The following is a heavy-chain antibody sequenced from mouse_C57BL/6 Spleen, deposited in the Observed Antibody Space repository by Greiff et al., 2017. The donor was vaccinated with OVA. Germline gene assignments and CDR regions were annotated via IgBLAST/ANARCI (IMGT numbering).Heavy chain of an antibody. CDR1: GYTFTSYD. V-gene: IGHV1-85*01. CDR3: ARALDDGYYDAMDY. Sequence: QVQLKQSGPELVKPGASVKLSCKASGYTFTSYDINWVKQRPGQGLEWIGWIYPRDGSTKYNEKFKGKATLTVDTSSSTAYMELHSLTSEDSAVYFCARALDDGYYDAMDYWGQGTSVTVSS. J-gene: IGHJ4*01. CDR2: IYPRDGST. D-gene: IGHD2-3*01.